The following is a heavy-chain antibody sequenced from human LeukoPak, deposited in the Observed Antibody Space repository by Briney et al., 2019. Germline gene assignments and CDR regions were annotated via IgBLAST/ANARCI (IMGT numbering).Heavy chain of an antibody. Sequence: PSETLSLTCTVSGASVSSSAYHWGWVRQSPGKGLEWIGTISSSGETYYNPSLMSRVTISIDTSDNQFSLNLNSVTAADTALYYCASRGVDWTFQPVYWGHGTPVTVSS. J-gene: IGHJ4*01. D-gene: IGHD3-9*01. CDR1: GASVSSSAYH. V-gene: IGHV4-39*01. CDR3: ASRGVDWTFQPVY. CDR2: ISSSGET.